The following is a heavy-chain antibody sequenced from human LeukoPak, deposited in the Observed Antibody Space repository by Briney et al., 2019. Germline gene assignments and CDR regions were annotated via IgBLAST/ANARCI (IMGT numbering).Heavy chain of an antibody. CDR1: GCSFTSYW. J-gene: IGHJ4*02. D-gene: IGHD3-22*01. V-gene: IGHV5-51*01. CDR3: ARLLGSSGYRGFRYFDY. Sequence: GESLKISCKGSGCSFTSYWIGWVRQMPGKGLEWMGIIYPGDSDTRYSPSFQGQVTISADKSISTAYLQWSSLKASDTAMYYCARLLGSSGYRGFRYFDYWGQGTLVTVSS. CDR2: IYPGDSDT.